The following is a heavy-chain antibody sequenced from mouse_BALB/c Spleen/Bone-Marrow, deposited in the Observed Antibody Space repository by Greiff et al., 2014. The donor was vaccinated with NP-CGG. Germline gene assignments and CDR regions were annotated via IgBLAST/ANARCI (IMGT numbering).Heavy chain of an antibody. V-gene: IGHV1S29*02. J-gene: IGHJ3*01. CDR1: GYTFTDYN. CDR3: ARGVYYDYDVWFAN. D-gene: IGHD2-4*01. CDR2: IYPYNGNT. Sequence: VQLQQSGPELVKPGASVKISCKASGYTFTDYNMHWVKQNHGKSLEWIGYIYPYNGNTGYNQKFKSKATLTVDNSSSTAYMELRSLTSEDSAVYYRARGVYYDYDVWFANWGQGTLVTVSA.